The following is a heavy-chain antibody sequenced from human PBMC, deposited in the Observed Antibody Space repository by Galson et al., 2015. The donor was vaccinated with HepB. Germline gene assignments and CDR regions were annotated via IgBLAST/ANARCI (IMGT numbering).Heavy chain of an antibody. CDR2: ISTASSYT. V-gene: IGHV3-11*06. CDR1: GFIFSASY. J-gene: IGHJ4*02. Sequence: SLRLSCAASGFIFSASYMTWIRQAPGKGLEWVSHISTASSYTNYADSVKGRFTISRDNAKNSLYLQMNSLRIEDTAVYYCAKGGYDVLAGADYWGQGTLVTVSS. D-gene: IGHD5-12*01. CDR3: AKGGYDVLAGADY.